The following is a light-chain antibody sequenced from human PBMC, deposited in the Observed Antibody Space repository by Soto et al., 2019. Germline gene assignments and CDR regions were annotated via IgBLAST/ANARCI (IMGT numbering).Light chain of an antibody. Sequence: SYELTQPPSVSVSPGQTARITCSGDALPKQFSYWYQQKPGQAPVLVIYKDTERPSGIPERFSGSSSGTTVTLTISGVQAEDEAAYYCQSTDSSGTYSWVFGGGTKLTVL. J-gene: IGLJ3*02. CDR1: ALPKQF. CDR3: QSTDSSGTYSWV. CDR2: KDT. V-gene: IGLV3-25*03.